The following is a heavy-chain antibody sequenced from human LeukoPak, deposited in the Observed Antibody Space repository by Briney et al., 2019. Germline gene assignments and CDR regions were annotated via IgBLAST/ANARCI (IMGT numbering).Heavy chain of an antibody. V-gene: IGHV4-39*01. Sequence: SETLSLTCSVSGCSISSSDYHWGWIRQPPGKGLEWIGNLYYGGSTSYNPSLKSRVTISVDTSKNQFSLKLSSVTAADTAVYYCARLKRYCSVSSCYLNWLDPWGQGTLVTVSS. CDR3: ARLKRYCSVSSCYLNWLDP. J-gene: IGHJ5*02. CDR1: GCSISSSDYH. D-gene: IGHD2-15*01. CDR2: LYYGGST.